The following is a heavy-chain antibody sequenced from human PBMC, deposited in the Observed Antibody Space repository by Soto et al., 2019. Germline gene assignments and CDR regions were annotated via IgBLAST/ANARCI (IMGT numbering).Heavy chain of an antibody. Sequence: EVQLLESGGGLVQPGGSLRLSCAASGFTFSSYAMNWVRQAPGKGLEWVSVISGSGDSTYYADSVKGRFTISRDNSKNTLYLQMNSLRAEDTAVYXXAXXSSGWYFDYWGQGTLVTVSS. V-gene: IGHV3-23*01. CDR2: ISGSGDST. J-gene: IGHJ4*02. CDR1: GFTFSSYA. CDR3: AXXSSGWYFDY. D-gene: IGHD6-19*01.